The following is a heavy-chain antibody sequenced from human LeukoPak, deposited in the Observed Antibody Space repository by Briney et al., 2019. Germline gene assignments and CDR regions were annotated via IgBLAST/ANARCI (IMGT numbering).Heavy chain of an antibody. V-gene: IGHV3-15*01. CDR3: TTMIVVVIAYDY. CDR1: GFTFSNAW. Sequence: GGSLRLSCAASGFTFSNAWMSWVRQAPGKGLEWVGRIKSKTDGGTTDYAAPVKGRFTISRDDSKNTLYLQMNSLKTEDTAVYYCTTMIVVVIAYDYWGQGTLVTDSS. D-gene: IGHD3-22*01. CDR2: IKSKTDGGTT. J-gene: IGHJ4*02.